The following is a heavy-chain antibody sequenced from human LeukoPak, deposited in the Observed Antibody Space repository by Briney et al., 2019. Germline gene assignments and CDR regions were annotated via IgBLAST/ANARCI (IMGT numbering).Heavy chain of an antibody. D-gene: IGHD4-17*01. J-gene: IGHJ4*02. CDR1: GYSISSGDY. Sequence: SETLSLTCAVSGYSISSGDYWGWIRQPPGKGLEWIGSIYHSGSTYYNPSFKSRVTISVDTSKNQFSLKLNSVTAADTAVYYCAKNYTTAQQGAGFFDYWGQGTLVTVSS. V-gene: IGHV4-38-2*01. CDR2: IYHSGST. CDR3: AKNYTTAQQGAGFFDY.